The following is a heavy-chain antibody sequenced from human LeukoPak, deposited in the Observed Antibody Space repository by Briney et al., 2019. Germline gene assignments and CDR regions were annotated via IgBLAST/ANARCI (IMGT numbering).Heavy chain of an antibody. D-gene: IGHD5-24*01. J-gene: IGHJ4*02. Sequence: SETLSLTCTGSGGSISSSTYYWGWIRQPPGKGLEWIGSIFYSGTTYYDPSLKSRVTISVDTSRNQFSLKLSSVTAADTAVYFCARDRDGYNIVYFDYWGQGTLVTVSS. CDR3: ARDRDGYNIVYFDY. CDR2: IFYSGTT. CDR1: GGSISSSTYY. V-gene: IGHV4-39*02.